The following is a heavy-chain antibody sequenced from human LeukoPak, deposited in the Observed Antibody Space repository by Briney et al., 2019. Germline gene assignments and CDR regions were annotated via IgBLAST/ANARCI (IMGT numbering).Heavy chain of an antibody. CDR1: GFTFNNYA. J-gene: IGHJ3*02. V-gene: IGHV3-23*01. Sequence: HPGGSLRLSCAASGFTFNNYAMNWVRQAPGKGLEWVSVISVSGDRTYYADSVKGRFTISRDNAKNTLFLQMNSLRAEDTAVYYCAKSVVGATADAYDIWGQGTLVTVSS. D-gene: IGHD1-26*01. CDR2: ISVSGDRT. CDR3: AKSVVGATADAYDI.